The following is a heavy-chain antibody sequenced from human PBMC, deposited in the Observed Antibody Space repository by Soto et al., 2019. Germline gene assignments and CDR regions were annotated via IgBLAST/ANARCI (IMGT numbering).Heavy chain of an antibody. Sequence: QVQLVESGGGVVQPGRSLRLSCAASGFTFSSYGMHWVRQAPGKGLEWVAVISYDGSNKYYADSVKGRFTISRDNSKNTLYLQMNSLRADDTAVYYCAKPSNYYYYYGMDVWGQGTTVTVSS. CDR1: GFTFSSYG. CDR3: AKPSNYYYYYGMDV. J-gene: IGHJ6*02. D-gene: IGHD4-4*01. V-gene: IGHV3-30*18. CDR2: ISYDGSNK.